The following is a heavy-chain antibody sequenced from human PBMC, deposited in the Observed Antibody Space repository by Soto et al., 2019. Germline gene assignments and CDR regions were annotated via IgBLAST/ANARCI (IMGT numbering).Heavy chain of an antibody. CDR3: ARENGTTGLDY. D-gene: IGHD1-1*01. CDR1: GYTFTGYY. CDR2: INPNSGGT. Sequence: ASVKVSCKASGYTFTGYYMHWVRQAPGQGLQWMGWINPNSGGTIHAQKFQGRVTMTRDTSISTAYMELSRLRSDDTAVYYYARENGTTGLDYWGQGTLVTVSS. V-gene: IGHV1-2*02. J-gene: IGHJ4*02.